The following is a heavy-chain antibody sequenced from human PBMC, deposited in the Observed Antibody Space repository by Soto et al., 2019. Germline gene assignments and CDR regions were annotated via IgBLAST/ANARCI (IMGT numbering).Heavy chain of an antibody. Sequence: SETLSLTCTVSGGSISSSDYYWSRIRQHPGKGLEWIGYIYYSGSAYYNPSLKSRVTISADMSKNQFSLKVTSVTAADTAVYYCAREVSPNSRGWYTVLVRWFDPWGQGTLVTVSS. V-gene: IGHV4-31*03. CDR3: AREVSPNSRGWYTVLVRWFDP. J-gene: IGHJ5*02. CDR1: GGSISSSDYY. CDR2: IYYSGSA. D-gene: IGHD6-19*01.